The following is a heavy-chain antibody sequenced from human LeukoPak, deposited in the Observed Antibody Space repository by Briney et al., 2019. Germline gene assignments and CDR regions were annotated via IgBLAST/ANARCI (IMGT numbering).Heavy chain of an antibody. Sequence: SETLSLTCTVSGGSFSSGGYYWSWIRQPPGKGLEWIGYIYHSGSTYYNPSLKSRVTISIDTSKNQFSLKLNSVTAADTAVYYCARGDNWNYWNFDYWGQGTLVTVSS. CDR1: GGSFSSGGYY. CDR3: ARGDNWNYWNFDY. J-gene: IGHJ4*02. CDR2: IYHSGST. D-gene: IGHD1-7*01. V-gene: IGHV4-61*08.